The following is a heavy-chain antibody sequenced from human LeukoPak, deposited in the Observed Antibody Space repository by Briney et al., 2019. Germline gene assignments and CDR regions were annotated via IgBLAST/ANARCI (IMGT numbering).Heavy chain of an antibody. CDR1: GFTFSSYS. V-gene: IGHV3-48*04. Sequence: GGSLRLSYAASGFTFSSYSMNWVRQAPGKGLEWVSYISSSSSTIYYADSVKGRFTISRDNAKNSLYLQMNSLRAEDTAVYYCAGGAYCGGDCYSNYFDYWGQGTLVTVSS. CDR3: AGGAYCGGDCYSNYFDY. CDR2: ISSSSSTI. D-gene: IGHD2-21*02. J-gene: IGHJ4*02.